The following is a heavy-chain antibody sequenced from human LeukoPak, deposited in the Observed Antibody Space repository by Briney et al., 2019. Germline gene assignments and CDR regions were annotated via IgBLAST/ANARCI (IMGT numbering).Heavy chain of an antibody. Sequence: GGSLRLSCAASGFTFTNAWMNWVRQAPGKGLELVGRIKSKADGETIDYAAPVKGRFTFSRDDSKNMLYLQMNSLKSEDTAVYYCSTLTSRGLSDSWGQGTLVTVSS. V-gene: IGHV3-15*07. D-gene: IGHD1-20*01. CDR1: GFTFTNAW. J-gene: IGHJ4*02. CDR2: IKSKADGETI. CDR3: STLTSRGLSDS.